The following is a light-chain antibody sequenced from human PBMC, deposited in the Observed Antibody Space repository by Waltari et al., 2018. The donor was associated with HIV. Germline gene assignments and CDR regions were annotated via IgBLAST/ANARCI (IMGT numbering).Light chain of an antibody. CDR3: QSYDSSPSGWV. CDR1: SSNTGAGYD. Sequence: QSVLTQPPSVSGAPGQRVTISCTGSSSNTGAGYDVHWYQQLPGTAPKLLIYGNSNRPSGVPDRFSGSKSGTSASLAITGLQAEDEADYYCQSYDSSPSGWVFGGGTKLTVL. V-gene: IGLV1-40*01. J-gene: IGLJ3*02. CDR2: GNS.